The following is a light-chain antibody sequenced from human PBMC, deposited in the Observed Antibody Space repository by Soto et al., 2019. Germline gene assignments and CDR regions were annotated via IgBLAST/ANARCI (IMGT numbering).Light chain of an antibody. V-gene: IGKV3-20*01. CDR3: QQYGFSPIS. J-gene: IGKJ5*01. Sequence: VLTQSPGTLSLSPGERATLSCRATQTVTNDYLAWYQQKDGQPPRLLIYDASTRATGVPDRFSGSASGPEYTLTISRLEPEDFAVYSCQQYGFSPISFGQGTRLEIK. CDR2: DAS. CDR1: QTVTNDY.